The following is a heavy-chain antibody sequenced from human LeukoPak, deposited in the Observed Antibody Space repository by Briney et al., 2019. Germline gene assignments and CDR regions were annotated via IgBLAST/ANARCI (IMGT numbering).Heavy chain of an antibody. V-gene: IGHV5-51*01. CDR2: IYPGDSDT. Sequence: GESLKISCKGSGYSFTSYWIGWVRQMPGKGLEWMGIIYPGDSDTRYSPSFQGQVTISADKSISTAYLQWSSLKASDTAMYYCARQYYDYVWGSYRLDYWGQGTLVTLSS. CDR1: GYSFTSYW. D-gene: IGHD3-16*02. CDR3: ARQYYDYVWGSYRLDY. J-gene: IGHJ4*02.